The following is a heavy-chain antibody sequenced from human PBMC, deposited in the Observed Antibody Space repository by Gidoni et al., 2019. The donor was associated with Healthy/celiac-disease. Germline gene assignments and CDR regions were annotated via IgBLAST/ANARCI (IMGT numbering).Heavy chain of an antibody. V-gene: IGHV4-34*01. Sequence: QVQLQQWGAGLLTPSETLSLTCAVYGGSFSGYYWSWIRQPPGKGLEWIGEINHSGRTNYNPSLKSRVTIAVDTSKNQFSLKLSSVTAADTAVYYCARETAAIDYWGQGTLVTVSS. J-gene: IGHJ4*02. D-gene: IGHD5-18*01. CDR3: ARETAAIDY. CDR2: INHSGRT. CDR1: GGSFSGYY.